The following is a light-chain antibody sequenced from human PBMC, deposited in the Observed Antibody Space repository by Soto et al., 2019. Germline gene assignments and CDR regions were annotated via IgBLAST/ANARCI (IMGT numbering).Light chain of an antibody. CDR3: CSRRFATTAHVV. J-gene: IGLJ3*02. V-gene: IGLV2-14*01. CDR1: SSDVGAYDY. CDR2: EVS. Sequence: QSALTQPASVFGSPGQSITISCTGTSSDVGAYDYVSWYQHHPGKAPKLLIYEVSNRPSGVSNRFSGSKSGNTASLTISGPQAEAEADYYYCSRRFATTAHVVFGGGTKLTVL.